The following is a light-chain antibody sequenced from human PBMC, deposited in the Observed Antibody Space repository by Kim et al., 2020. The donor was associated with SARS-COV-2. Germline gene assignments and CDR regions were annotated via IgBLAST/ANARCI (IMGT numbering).Light chain of an antibody. CDR3: NSRDSNNNVL. CDR1: SLRSYY. Sequence: SSELTQDPAVSVALGQTVRITCQGDSLRSYYATWYQQKPGQAPILVIYGRNKRPSGIPDRFSGSSSGNTASLTITGTQAGDEADYYCNSRDSNNNVLFGGVTRLSVL. V-gene: IGLV3-19*01. CDR2: GRN. J-gene: IGLJ2*01.